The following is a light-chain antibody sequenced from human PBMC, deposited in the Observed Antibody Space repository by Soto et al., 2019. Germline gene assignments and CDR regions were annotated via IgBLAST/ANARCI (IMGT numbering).Light chain of an antibody. J-gene: IGKJ5*01. Sequence: EVVLTQSPVTLSLSPGERATLSCRASQSFRGLLAWYQQKPGQAPRLLIYDACNRATGIPPRFSGGGSGTDFTLTISSLEPEDSAVYYCQQRHAWPITFGQGTRLEIK. CDR1: QSFRGL. V-gene: IGKV3-11*01. CDR2: DAC. CDR3: QQRHAWPIT.